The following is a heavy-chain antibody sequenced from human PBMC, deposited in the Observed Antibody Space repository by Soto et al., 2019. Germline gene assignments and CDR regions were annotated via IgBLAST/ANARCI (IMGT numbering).Heavy chain of an antibody. CDR3: ARVLISDSSVPHDY. Sequence: SETLSLTCTVSGGSVSSGSYYWGWIRQPPGKGLEWIGYIYYSGSTNYNPSLKSRVTISVDTSKNQFSLKLSSVTAADTAVYYCARVLISDSSVPHDYWGQGTLVTVSS. CDR1: GGSVSSGSYY. CDR2: IYYSGST. V-gene: IGHV4-61*01. D-gene: IGHD6-19*01. J-gene: IGHJ4*02.